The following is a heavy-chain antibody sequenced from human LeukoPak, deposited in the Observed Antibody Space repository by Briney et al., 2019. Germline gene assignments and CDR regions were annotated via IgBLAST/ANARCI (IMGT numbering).Heavy chain of an antibody. CDR1: GYSISSGYY. D-gene: IGHD3-10*01. CDR3: ARDQWFGEYIPFDY. Sequence: SETLSLTCTVSGYSISSGYYWGWIRQPPGKGLEWIGGIYYSGSTYYNPSLKSRVTVSVDTSKNQFSLKLSSVTAADTAVYYCARDQWFGEYIPFDYWGQGTLVTVSS. CDR2: IYYSGST. J-gene: IGHJ4*02. V-gene: IGHV4-38-2*02.